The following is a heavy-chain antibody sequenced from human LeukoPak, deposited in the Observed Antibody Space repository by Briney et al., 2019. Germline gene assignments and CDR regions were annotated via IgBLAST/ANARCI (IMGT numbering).Heavy chain of an antibody. D-gene: IGHD3-16*01. V-gene: IGHV4-39*01. CDR2: IYYSGST. J-gene: IGHJ6*02. CDR1: GGSISSSSYY. CDR3: ARHASYYYGMNV. Sequence: SETLSLTCTVSGGSISSSSYYWGWIRQPPGKGLEWIGSIYYSGSTYYNPSLKSRVTISVDTSKNQFSLKLSSVTAADTAVYYCARHASYYYGMNVWGQGTTVTVSS.